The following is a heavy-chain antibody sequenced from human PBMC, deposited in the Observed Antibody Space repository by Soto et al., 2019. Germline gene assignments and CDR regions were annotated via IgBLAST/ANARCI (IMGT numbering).Heavy chain of an antibody. J-gene: IGHJ4*02. CDR2: INAGYGNT. CDR3: ARDTGDGTFDF. V-gene: IGHV1-3*01. D-gene: IGHD7-27*01. CDR1: GHTFSLYA. Sequence: GASVKVSCKASGHTFSLYAMHWVRQAPGQRLEWMGWINAGYGNTKSSQKFQDRVTISRDTSARTAYMELTSLRSEDTAVYYCARDTGDGTFDFWGQGTLVTVSS.